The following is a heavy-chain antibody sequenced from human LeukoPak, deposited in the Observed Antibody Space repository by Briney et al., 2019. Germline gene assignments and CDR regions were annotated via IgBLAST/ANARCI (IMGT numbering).Heavy chain of an antibody. D-gene: IGHD5-12*01. V-gene: IGHV4-59*01. CDR1: GGSISSYY. CDR3: AREQRSGYDSGWFDP. CDR2: IYYSGST. J-gene: IGHJ5*02. Sequence: PSETLSLTYTVSGGSISSYYWSWIRQPPGKGLEWIGYIYYSGSTNYNPSLKSRVTISVDTSKNQFSLKLSSVTAADTAVYYCAREQRSGYDSGWFDPWGQGTLVTVSS.